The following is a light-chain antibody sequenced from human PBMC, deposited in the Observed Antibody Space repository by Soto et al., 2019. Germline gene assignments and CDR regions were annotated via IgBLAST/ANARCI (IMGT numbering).Light chain of an antibody. CDR3: QQYNNWPRT. V-gene: IGKV3-15*01. CDR2: GAS. J-gene: IGKJ1*01. CDR1: RSVSSD. Sequence: MTQSPATLSVSPGERATLSCRASRSVSSDLAWYHQKPGQAPRLLIYGASTRATGIPARFSGSGSGTEFTLTINSLQSEDFAVYYCQQYNNWPRTFGQGTKVDIK.